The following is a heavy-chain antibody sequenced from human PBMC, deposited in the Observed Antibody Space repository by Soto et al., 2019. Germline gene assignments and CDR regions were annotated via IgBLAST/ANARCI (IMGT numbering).Heavy chain of an antibody. Sequence: QVQLQESGPGLVKPSETLSLTCTVSGGSISSYYWSWIRQPPGKGLEWIGYIYYSGSTNYDPSLKSRVTISVDTSKNQFSLKLSSVTAADTAVYYCARDPARGAFDIWGQGTMVTVSS. CDR3: ARDPARGAFDI. D-gene: IGHD3-10*01. J-gene: IGHJ3*02. V-gene: IGHV4-59*01. CDR2: IYYSGST. CDR1: GGSISSYY.